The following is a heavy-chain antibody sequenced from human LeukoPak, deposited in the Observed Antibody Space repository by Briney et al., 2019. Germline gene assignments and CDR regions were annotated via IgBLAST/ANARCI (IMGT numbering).Heavy chain of an antibody. D-gene: IGHD1-26*01. Sequence: GASVKVSCKASGYTFTGYYMHWVRQAPGQGLEWMGWINPNGGGTNYAQKFQGRVTMTEDTSTDTAYMELSSLRSEDTAVYYCATGPSGSYQHDYWGQGTLVTVSS. CDR2: INPNGGGT. CDR1: GYTFTGYY. CDR3: ATGPSGSYQHDY. J-gene: IGHJ4*02. V-gene: IGHV1-2*02.